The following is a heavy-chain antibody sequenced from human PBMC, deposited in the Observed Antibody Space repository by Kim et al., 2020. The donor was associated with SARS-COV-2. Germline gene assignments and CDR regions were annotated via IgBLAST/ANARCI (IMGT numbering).Heavy chain of an antibody. J-gene: IGHJ5*02. CDR3: ARGLRYFDWLFSIAFDP. CDR2: IYPGDSDT. CDR1: GYSFTSYW. Sequence: GESLKISCKGSGYSFTSYWIGWVRQMPGKGLEWMGIIYPGDSDTRYSPSFQGQVTISADKSISTAYLQWSSLKASDTAMYYCARGLRYFDWLFSIAFDPWGQGTLVTVSS. D-gene: IGHD3-9*01. V-gene: IGHV5-51*01.